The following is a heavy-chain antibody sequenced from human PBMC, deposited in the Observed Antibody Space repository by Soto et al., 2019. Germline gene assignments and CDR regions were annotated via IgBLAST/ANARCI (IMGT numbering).Heavy chain of an antibody. Sequence: GASVKVSCKVSGYTLTELSMHWVRQAPGKGLEWMGGFGPEDGETIYAQKFQGRVTMTEDTSTDTAYMELSSLRSEDTAVYYCATERITIFGVAPDVAYWGQGTLVTVSS. J-gene: IGHJ4*02. CDR3: ATERITIFGVAPDVAY. CDR1: GYTLTELS. CDR2: FGPEDGET. V-gene: IGHV1-24*01. D-gene: IGHD3-3*01.